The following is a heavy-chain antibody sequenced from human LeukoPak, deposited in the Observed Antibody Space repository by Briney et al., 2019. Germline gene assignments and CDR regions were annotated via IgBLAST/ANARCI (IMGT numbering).Heavy chain of an antibody. CDR1: GYTFTSYD. V-gene: IGHV1-8*01. CDR3: ARGANQWLPQGAVNY. J-gene: IGHJ4*02. D-gene: IGHD6-19*01. Sequence: GASVKVSCKASGYTFTSYDINWVRQATGHGLEWMGWMNPNSGNTASAQKFQGRVTMTRDTSINTAYLELSSLRSEDTAVYYCARGANQWLPQGAVNYWGQGTLVTVSS. CDR2: MNPNSGNT.